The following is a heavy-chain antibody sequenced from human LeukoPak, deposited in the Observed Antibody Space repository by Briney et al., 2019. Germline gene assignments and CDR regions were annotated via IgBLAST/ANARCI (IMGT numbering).Heavy chain of an antibody. J-gene: IGHJ4*02. CDR3: ARSSSLLLQGYYFDY. Sequence: SQTLSLTCAVSGGSISSGSYYWSWIRQPTGKGLEWIGRIYTSGSTNYNPSLKSRVTISVDTSKNQFSLKLSSVTAADTAVYYCARSSSLLLQGYYFDYWGQGTLVTVSS. D-gene: IGHD3-22*01. CDR1: GGSISSGSYY. CDR2: IYTSGST. V-gene: IGHV4-61*02.